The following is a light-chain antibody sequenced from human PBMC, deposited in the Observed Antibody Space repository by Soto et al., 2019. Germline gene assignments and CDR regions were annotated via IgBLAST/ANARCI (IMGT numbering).Light chain of an antibody. Sequence: IVLTQSPDTLSFSPGDRATLSFRPSQSISSYLAWYQQKTGQSPRLLIYDASNRATGIPARLSGSGSGKDFTLTISSLETEDFAVYYCQQRSDWPHSITFGQGTRLEIK. CDR3: QQRSDWPHSIT. J-gene: IGKJ5*01. CDR1: QSISSY. V-gene: IGKV3-11*01. CDR2: DAS.